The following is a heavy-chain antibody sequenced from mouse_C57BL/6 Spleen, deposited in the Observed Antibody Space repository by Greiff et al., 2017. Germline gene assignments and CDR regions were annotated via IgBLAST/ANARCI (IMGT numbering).Heavy chain of an antibody. V-gene: IGHV1-52*01. CDR2: IDPSDSET. Sequence: QVQLQQPGAELVRPGSSVKLSCKASGYTFTSYWMHWVKQRPIQGLEWIGNIDPSDSETHYNQKFKDKATLTVDKSSSTAYMQISSLTADDSAVYYYARLDSFAYWGQGTLVTVSA. J-gene: IGHJ3*01. CDR1: GYTFTSYW. CDR3: ARLDSFAY.